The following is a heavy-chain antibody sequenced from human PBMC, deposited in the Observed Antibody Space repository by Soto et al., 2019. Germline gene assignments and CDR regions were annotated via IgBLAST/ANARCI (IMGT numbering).Heavy chain of an antibody. CDR1: GGSISSYY. V-gene: IGHV4-59*08. CDR3: ARHSWGSCRWFLAY. J-gene: IGHJ4*02. D-gene: IGHD2-15*01. Sequence: SETLSLTCTVSGGSISSYYWSWIRQPPGKGLEWIGYIYYSGSTNYNPSLKSRVTISVDTSKNQFSLKLSSVTAEDTAVYYCARHSWGSCRWFLAYWGRGTLVTVSS. CDR2: IYYSGST.